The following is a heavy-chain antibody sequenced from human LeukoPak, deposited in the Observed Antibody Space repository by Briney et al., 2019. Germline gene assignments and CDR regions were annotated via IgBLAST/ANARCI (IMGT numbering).Heavy chain of an antibody. Sequence: ATVKISCKTSGFAFSSYYVHWLRQAPGKGLEWLGRIDPKDSKTISAEKFQDRVTITADTSTDTVYMELSGLTSDDTAIFYCAIADSGWFDSWGQGTRVSVSS. CDR2: IDPKDSKT. D-gene: IGHD6-19*01. J-gene: IGHJ5*01. V-gene: IGHV1-69-2*01. CDR1: GFAFSSYY. CDR3: AIADSGWFDS.